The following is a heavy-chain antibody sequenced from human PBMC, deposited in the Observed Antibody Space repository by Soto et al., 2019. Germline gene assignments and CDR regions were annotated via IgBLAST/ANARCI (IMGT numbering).Heavy chain of an antibody. D-gene: IGHD3-22*01. V-gene: IGHV3-30-3*01. J-gene: IGHJ4*02. CDR1: GFTFNSHA. Sequence: GGSLRLSXAAAGFTFNSHAMYWVRQAPGKGLEWVAVISRDGSNAYYADSVKGRFTISRDNSKNTLYLQMNSLRVGDTAVYYCARVATVVPDYWGQGTLVTVSS. CDR3: ARVATVVPDY. CDR2: ISRDGSNA.